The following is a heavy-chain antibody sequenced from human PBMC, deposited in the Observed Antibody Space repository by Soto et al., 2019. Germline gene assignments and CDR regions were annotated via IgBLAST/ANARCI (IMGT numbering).Heavy chain of an antibody. D-gene: IGHD3-10*01. CDR1: GGTFSTYS. Sequence: QVQLVQSGAEVKKPGSSVKVSCKAPGGTFSTYSISWVRQVPGQGLEWMGRIIPILGIATYAQKFRDRVTLTADKSTSTAYMELSCLRSEDTALYYCARDYRAYYFASGSASGPAYWGHGTLVTVSP. J-gene: IGHJ4*01. CDR3: ARDYRAYYFASGSASGPAY. CDR2: IIPILGIA. V-gene: IGHV1-69*08.